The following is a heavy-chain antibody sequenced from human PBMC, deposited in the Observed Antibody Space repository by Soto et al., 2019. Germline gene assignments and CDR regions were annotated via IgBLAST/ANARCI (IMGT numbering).Heavy chain of an antibody. CDR1: GFTFSNYD. CDR2: VSGSGSST. D-gene: IGHD2-21*01. CDR3: ARRDCGSGTNCEFGAPAFAY. J-gene: IGHJ4*02. V-gene: IGHV3-23*01. Sequence: GGSLRLSCAASGFTFSNYDMSWVRQAPGKGLERDSGVSGSGSSTYYAVSVKGRFTISRDNPKYTFYLQMSSLSAADTAVYYCARRDCGSGTNCEFGAPAFAYWGQGTLVTVSS.